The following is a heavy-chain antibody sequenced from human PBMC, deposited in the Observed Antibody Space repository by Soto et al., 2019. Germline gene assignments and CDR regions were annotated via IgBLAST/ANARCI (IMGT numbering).Heavy chain of an antibody. D-gene: IGHD6-19*01. CDR3: ARAVAGRVGY. CDR1: GGSFSGYY. CDR2: INHSGST. J-gene: IGHJ4*02. Sequence: QVQLQQWGAGLLKPSATLSLTCAVYGGSFSGYYWSWIRQPPGKGLEWIGEINHSGSTNYNPTLKSRVTIAVDATKNQFSLKLSSVTAADTAVYYCARAVAGRVGYWGQGTLVTVSS. V-gene: IGHV4-34*01.